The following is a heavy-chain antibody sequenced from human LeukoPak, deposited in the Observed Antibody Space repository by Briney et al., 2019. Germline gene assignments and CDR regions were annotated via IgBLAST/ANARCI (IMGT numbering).Heavy chain of an antibody. CDR3: AKGDVDSPMNFYH. CDR2: INWDGGST. D-gene: IGHD5-18*01. CDR1: GFMFADYT. J-gene: IGHJ4*02. V-gene: IGHV3-43*01. Sequence: GGSLRLSCAASGFMFADYTMHWVRQAPGKGLEWVSLINWDGGSTYYAGSVKGRFTISRDNSKNSLYLQMNSLRTEDTALYYCAKGDVDSPMNFYHWGQGTLVTVSS.